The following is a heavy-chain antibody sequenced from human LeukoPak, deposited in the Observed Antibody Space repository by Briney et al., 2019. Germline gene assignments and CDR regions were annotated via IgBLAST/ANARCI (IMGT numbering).Heavy chain of an antibody. J-gene: IGHJ5*02. Sequence: KSSETLSLTCAVSGGSISSGGYSWSWIRQPPGKGLEWIGYIYHSGSTYYNPSLKSRVTISVDRSKNQFSLKLSSVTAADTAVYYCARYHRLGWFDPWGQGTLVTVSS. D-gene: IGHD1-14*01. CDR2: IYHSGST. CDR3: ARYHRLGWFDP. V-gene: IGHV4-30-2*01. CDR1: GGSISSGGYS.